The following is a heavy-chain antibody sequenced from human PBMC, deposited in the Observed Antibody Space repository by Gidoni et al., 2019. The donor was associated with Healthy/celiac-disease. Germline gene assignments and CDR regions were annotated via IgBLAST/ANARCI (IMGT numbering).Heavy chain of an antibody. CDR2: INPNSGGT. J-gene: IGHJ4*02. D-gene: IGHD3-3*01. V-gene: IGHV1-2*02. CDR1: GYTFTGYY. Sequence: QVQLVQSGAEVKKPGASVKVSCKASGYTFTGYYMHWVRQAPGQGLEWMGWINPNSGGTNYAQKFQGRVTMTRDTSISTAYMELSRLRSDDTAVYYCARDRYDFWSGYYTTTTVMGDYWGQGTLVTVSS. CDR3: ARDRYDFWSGYYTTTTVMGDY.